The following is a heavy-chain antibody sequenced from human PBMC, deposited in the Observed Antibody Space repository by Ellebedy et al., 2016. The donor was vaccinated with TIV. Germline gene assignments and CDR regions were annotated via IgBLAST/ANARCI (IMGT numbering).Heavy chain of an antibody. CDR2: IRVDGSNK. Sequence: GGSLRLSCVASGFSFSTYGMHWVRQAPGKGLEWVAYIRVDGSNKYYADSVKGRFTVSRDNSKNTLYLQMSSLRRDDTAVYYCAKGRSAAVDYWGQGTLVTVSS. J-gene: IGHJ4*02. V-gene: IGHV3-30*02. D-gene: IGHD6-13*01. CDR3: AKGRSAAVDY. CDR1: GFSFSTYG.